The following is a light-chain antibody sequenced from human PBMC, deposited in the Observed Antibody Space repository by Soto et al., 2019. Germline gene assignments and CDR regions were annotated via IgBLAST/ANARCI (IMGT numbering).Light chain of an antibody. CDR3: QKYNGAPWT. J-gene: IGKJ1*01. Sequence: IQMTQSPSSLSASVGDRGTITCSASQHITKYLAWYQQKRGKVPQLLIYAASTLVSGVPSRFSGSGSGTDFTLTITSLQPEDAATYYCQKYNGAPWTFGQGTKV. V-gene: IGKV1-27*01. CDR2: AAS. CDR1: QHITKY.